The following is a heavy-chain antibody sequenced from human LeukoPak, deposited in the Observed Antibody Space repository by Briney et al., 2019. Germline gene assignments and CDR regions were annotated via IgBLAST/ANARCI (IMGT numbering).Heavy chain of an antibody. D-gene: IGHD5-12*01. V-gene: IGHV4-59*08. Sequence: SETLSPTCTVSGDSVSNYYWNWIRQPPGKGLEWIGHIYNSGSTIYNPSLESRVAMSLDTSKNQFSLELSSMAAADTAVYYCARRVAMSSDASSALTWLDPWGQGILVTVSS. J-gene: IGHJ5*02. CDR1: GDSVSNYY. CDR3: ARRVAMSSDASSALTWLDP. CDR2: IYNSGST.